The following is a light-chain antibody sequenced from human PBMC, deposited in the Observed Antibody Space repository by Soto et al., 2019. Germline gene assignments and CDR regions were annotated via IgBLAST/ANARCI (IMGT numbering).Light chain of an antibody. Sequence: MTQTPLSLSVTPGQPASISCKSSQSLLHSDGKTYLYWYLQKPGKAPKLLIYAASSLQSGVPSRFSGSGSGTDFTLTISSLQPEDFATYYCQQSYSTPITFGQGTRLEIK. CDR1: QSLLHSDGKTY. CDR2: AAS. CDR3: QQSYSTPIT. V-gene: IGKV1-39*01. J-gene: IGKJ5*01.